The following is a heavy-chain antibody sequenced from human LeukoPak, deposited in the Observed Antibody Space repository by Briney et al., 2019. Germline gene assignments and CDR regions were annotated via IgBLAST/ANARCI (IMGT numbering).Heavy chain of an antibody. V-gene: IGHV3-66*02. CDR2: IYIGGSP. Sequence: GGSLRLSCAASEFSVGSNYMTWVRQAPGKGMEWVSLIYIGGSPYYADSVKGRLPISRDNSKNTLYFQMKTLRLEDTAVYYCAKHPGGFTGIVNYYYMDGWGEGTTVTVSS. CDR1: EFSVGSNY. D-gene: IGHD3-16*02. CDR3: AKHPGGFTGIVNYYYMDG. J-gene: IGHJ6*03.